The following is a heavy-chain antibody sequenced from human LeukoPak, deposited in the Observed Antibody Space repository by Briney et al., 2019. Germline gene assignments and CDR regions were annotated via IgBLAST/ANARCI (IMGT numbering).Heavy chain of an antibody. CDR3: ARGPDYYMDV. CDR2: ISYDGSNK. CDR1: GFTFSSYA. V-gene: IGHV3-30-3*01. J-gene: IGHJ6*03. Sequence: GRPLRLSCAASGFTFSSYAMHWVRQAPGKGLEWVAVISYDGSNKYYADSVKGRFTISRDNSKNTLYLQMNSLRAEDTAVYYCARGPDYYMDVWGKGTTVTVSS.